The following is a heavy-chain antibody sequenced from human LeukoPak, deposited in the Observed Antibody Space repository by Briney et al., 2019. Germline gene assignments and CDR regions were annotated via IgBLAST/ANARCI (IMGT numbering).Heavy chain of an antibody. CDR1: GDSISGYY. V-gene: IGHV4-59*01. J-gene: IGHJ4*02. CDR3: ARGRTSSSWYPNLDY. Sequence: PSETLSLTCTVSGDSISGYYWNWLRQTPGKGLEWIGYITYSGSTDYNPSLKSRVTISVDTSNNRFSLKVTSVTAADTAVYYCARGRTSSSWYPNLDYWGQGTLVTVSS. D-gene: IGHD6-13*01. CDR2: ITYSGST.